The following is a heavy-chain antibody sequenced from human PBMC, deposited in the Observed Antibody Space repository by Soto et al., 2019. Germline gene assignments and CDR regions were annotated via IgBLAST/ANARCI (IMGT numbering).Heavy chain of an antibody. CDR3: ARVANSGYPYYYMDV. CDR2: IYSGGST. Sequence: GGSLRLSCAASGFTVSSNYMSWVRQAPGKGLEWVSVIYSGGSTYYADSVKGRFTISRHNSKNTLYLQMNSLRAEDTAVYYCARVANSGYPYYYMDVWGKGTTVTVSS. CDR1: GFTVSSNY. D-gene: IGHD5-12*01. V-gene: IGHV3-53*04. J-gene: IGHJ6*03.